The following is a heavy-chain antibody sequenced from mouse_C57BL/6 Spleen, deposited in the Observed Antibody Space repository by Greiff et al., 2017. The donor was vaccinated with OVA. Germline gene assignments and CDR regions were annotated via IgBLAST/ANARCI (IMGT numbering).Heavy chain of an antibody. D-gene: IGHD3-2*02. CDR3: AKPDSSDPFAY. CDR1: GFSLTSYG. J-gene: IGHJ3*01. Sequence: VMLVESGPGLVAPSQSLSITCTVSGFSLTSYGVSWVSQPPGKGLEWLGVIWGDGSQHHHSALISRLSISKDNSKNQVFLKLNSQHTDDTATYDYAKPDSSDPFAYWGQGTLVTVSA. V-gene: IGHV2-3*01. CDR2: IWGDGSQ.